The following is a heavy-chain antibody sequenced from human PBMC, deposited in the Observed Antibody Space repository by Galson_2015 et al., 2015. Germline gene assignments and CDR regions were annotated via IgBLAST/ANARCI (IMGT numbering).Heavy chain of an antibody. J-gene: IGHJ4*02. Sequence: SLRLSCAASGFTFSSYGMHWVRQAPGKGLEWVAVISYDGSNKYYADSVKGRFTISRDNSKNTLYLQMNSLRAEDTAVYYCAKDLWELVLAVAGALDYWGQGTLVTVSS. CDR2: ISYDGSNK. CDR3: AKDLWELVLAVAGALDY. V-gene: IGHV3-30*18. D-gene: IGHD6-19*01. CDR1: GFTFSSYG.